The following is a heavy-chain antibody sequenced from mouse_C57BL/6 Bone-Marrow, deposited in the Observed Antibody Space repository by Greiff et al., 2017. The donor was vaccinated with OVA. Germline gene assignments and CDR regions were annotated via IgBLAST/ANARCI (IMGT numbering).Heavy chain of an antibody. CDR2: IDPSDSYT. CDR3: ARETTVVANWYFDV. D-gene: IGHD1-1*01. Sequence: QVQLQQPGAELVMPGASVKLSCKASGYTFTSYWMHWVKQRPGQGLEWIGEIDPSDSYTNYNQKFKGKSTLTVDKSSSTAYMQLSSLTSEDSAVDYCARETTVVANWYFDVWGTGTTVTVSS. V-gene: IGHV1-69*01. CDR1: GYTFTSYW. J-gene: IGHJ1*03.